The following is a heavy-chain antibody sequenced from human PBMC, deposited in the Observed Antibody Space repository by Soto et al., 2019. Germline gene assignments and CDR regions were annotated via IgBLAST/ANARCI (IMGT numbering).Heavy chain of an antibody. J-gene: IGHJ4*02. CDR2: ISYDGSNK. CDR3: ARDFISGYSYGYRPYYFDY. Sequence: QVQLVESGGGVVQPGRSLRLSCAASGFTFSSYAMHWVRQAPGKGLEWVAVISYDGSNKYYADSVKGRFTISRDNSKNTLYLQMNSLRAEDTAVYYCARDFISGYSYGYRPYYFDYWGQGTLVTVSS. V-gene: IGHV3-30-3*01. CDR1: GFTFSSYA. D-gene: IGHD5-18*01.